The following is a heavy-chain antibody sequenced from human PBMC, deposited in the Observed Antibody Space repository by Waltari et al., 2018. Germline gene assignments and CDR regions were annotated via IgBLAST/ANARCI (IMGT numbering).Heavy chain of an antibody. CDR1: GYTLTELS. CDR2: FDPEDGET. Sequence: QVQLVQSGAEVKKPGASVKVSCKVSGYTLTELSMHWVRQAPGKGLEWMGGFDPEDGETNYAQKFQGRVTITEDTSTDTAYMELSSLRSEDTAVYYCATDLLVLYPGSYYPLLDYWGQGTLVTVSS. V-gene: IGHV1-24*01. CDR3: ATDLLVLYPGSYYPLLDY. D-gene: IGHD1-26*01. J-gene: IGHJ4*02.